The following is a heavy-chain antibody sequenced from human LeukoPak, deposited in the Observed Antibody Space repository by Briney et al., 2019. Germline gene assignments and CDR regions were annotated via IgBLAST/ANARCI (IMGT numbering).Heavy chain of an antibody. CDR1: GFTFSSFD. D-gene: IGHD1-1*01. CDR2: IGTASDT. J-gene: IGHJ6*03. V-gene: IGHV3-13*01. Sequence: GGSLRLSCAASGFTFSSFDMHWVRQPTGQGLEWVSTIGTASDTYYPGSVEGRFTLSRDNAKNSLYLQMNSLTAGDTAVYSCARGPPRGKYYYMDVWGKGTTVTVSS. CDR3: ARGPPRGKYYYMDV.